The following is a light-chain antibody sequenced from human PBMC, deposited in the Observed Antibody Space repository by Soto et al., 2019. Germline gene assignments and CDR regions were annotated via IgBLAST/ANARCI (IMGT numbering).Light chain of an antibody. CDR1: QSISSW. J-gene: IGKJ4*01. V-gene: IGKV1-5*03. CDR2: KAS. CDR3: QQYESYSPLT. Sequence: DIQMTQSPSTLSASVGDRVTITCRASQSISSWLAWYQKKPGKAPKLLIYKASGLESGVPSRFSGSGSGTDLTLTIRSLQPDDFATYYCQQYESYSPLTFGGGTKVDIK.